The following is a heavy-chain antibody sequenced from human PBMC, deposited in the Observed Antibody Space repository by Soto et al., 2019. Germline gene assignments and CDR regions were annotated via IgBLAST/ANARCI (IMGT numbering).Heavy chain of an antibody. V-gene: IGHV4-59*01. CDR2: IYYSGST. D-gene: IGHD6-13*01. CDR3: ARVASAGLDY. J-gene: IGHJ4*02. CDR1: GGSISSYY. Sequence: SETLSLTCTVSGGSISSYYWSWIRQPPGKGLEWIGYIYYSGSTNYNPSLKSRVTISVDTSKNQFSLKLSSVTAADTAVYYCARVASAGLDYWGQGTLVTVYS.